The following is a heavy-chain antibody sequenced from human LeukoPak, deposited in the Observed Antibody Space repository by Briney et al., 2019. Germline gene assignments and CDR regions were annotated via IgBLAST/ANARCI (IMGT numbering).Heavy chain of an antibody. CDR2: ISLYNGNT. D-gene: IGHD3-10*01. Sequence: ASVKVSCKASGYTFTSYGLSWVRQAPGQGLEWMAWISLYNGNTNYAQKLQGRVTLTTDTSTSTAYMELRSLRSDDTAVYYCARTQDVTYYYYYMDVWGKGTTVTVSS. CDR3: ARTQDVTYYYYYMDV. CDR1: GYTFTSYG. J-gene: IGHJ6*03. V-gene: IGHV1-18*01.